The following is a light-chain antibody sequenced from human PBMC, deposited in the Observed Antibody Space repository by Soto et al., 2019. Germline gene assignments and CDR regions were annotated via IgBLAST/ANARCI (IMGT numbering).Light chain of an antibody. Sequence: EIVLTQSPGTLSLSPGERATLSCRASQSVSSIYLAWYQQKPGQAPRLLIYDASNRATGIPARFSGSGSGTDFTLTISSLEPEDFAVYYCQQRSNWPPTFGQGTKVDIK. CDR3: QQRSNWPPT. J-gene: IGKJ1*01. CDR1: QSVSSIY. V-gene: IGKV3-11*01. CDR2: DAS.